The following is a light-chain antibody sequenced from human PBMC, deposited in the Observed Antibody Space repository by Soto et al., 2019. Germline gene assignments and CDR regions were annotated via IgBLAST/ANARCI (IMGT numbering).Light chain of an antibody. J-gene: IGKJ1*01. CDR1: QSVSSSY. CDR2: GAS. V-gene: IGKV3-20*01. Sequence: EIVLTQSPGTLSLSPGERATLSCRASQSVSSSYLGCYQQKPGQAPRLLMYGASSRATGIPERFSGSGSGTDFTLTISRLEPEDFAVYYCQQYGSSPRTFGQGTKVDIK. CDR3: QQYGSSPRT.